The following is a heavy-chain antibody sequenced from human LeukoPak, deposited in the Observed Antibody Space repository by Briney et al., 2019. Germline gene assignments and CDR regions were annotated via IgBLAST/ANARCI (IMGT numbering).Heavy chain of an antibody. Sequence: GGSLRLSCAASGFTFSDYYMSWIRQAPGKGLEWVSYISSSGSTIYYADSVKGRFTISRDNAKNSLYLQMNSLRAEGTAVYYCAREYYYDSSGYSEWGQGTLVTVSS. CDR3: AREYYYDSSGYSE. CDR2: ISSSGSTI. CDR1: GFTFSDYY. V-gene: IGHV3-11*01. D-gene: IGHD3-22*01. J-gene: IGHJ4*02.